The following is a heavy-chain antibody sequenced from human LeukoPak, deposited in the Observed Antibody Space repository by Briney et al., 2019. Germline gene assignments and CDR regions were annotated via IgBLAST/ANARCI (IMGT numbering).Heavy chain of an antibody. Sequence: SETLSLTCTVSGGSISSYYWSWIRQPPGKGLEWNGYIYYSGSTYYNPSLKSRVTTSVDTSRNQFSLKLSPVTAADTAVYYCARVPEGYSSSWYPDYMDVWGKGTTVTVSS. CDR1: GGSISSYY. CDR3: ARVPEGYSSSWYPDYMDV. D-gene: IGHD6-13*01. CDR2: IYYSGST. J-gene: IGHJ6*03. V-gene: IGHV4-59*08.